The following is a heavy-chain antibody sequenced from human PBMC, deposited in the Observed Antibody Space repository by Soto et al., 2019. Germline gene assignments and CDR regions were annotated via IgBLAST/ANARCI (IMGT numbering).Heavy chain of an antibody. CDR1: GYTFTSYA. Sequence: QVQLVQSGAEVKKPGASVKVSCKASGYTFTSYAISWVRQAPGQGLEWMGWISAYNGNTKYAQKLQGRVTMTTDTATSTAYVEARSLGSADTAVYDCARVHGGGMTFGWGQGTLVTVSS. D-gene: IGHD3-16*01. V-gene: IGHV1-18*01. CDR3: ARVHGGGMTFG. CDR2: ISAYNGNT. J-gene: IGHJ4*02.